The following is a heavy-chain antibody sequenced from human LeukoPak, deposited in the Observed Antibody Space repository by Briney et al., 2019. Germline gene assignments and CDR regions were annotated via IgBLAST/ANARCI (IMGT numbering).Heavy chain of an antibody. CDR3: ARVGTMIVVADDAFDI. CDR1: GYTFTGYY. Sequence: ASVKVSCKASGYTFTGYYMHWVRQAPGQGLEWMGWINPNSGGTNYAQRFQGRVTMTRDTSISTAYMELSRLRSDDTAVYYCARVGTMIVVADDAFDIWGQGTMVTVSS. CDR2: INPNSGGT. J-gene: IGHJ3*02. V-gene: IGHV1-2*02. D-gene: IGHD3-22*01.